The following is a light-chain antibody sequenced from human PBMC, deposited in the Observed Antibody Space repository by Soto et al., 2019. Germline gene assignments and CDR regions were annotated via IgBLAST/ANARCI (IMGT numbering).Light chain of an antibody. J-gene: IGLJ2*01. Sequence: QSALTQPPSASGTPGQRVTISCSGSSSNIGSNTVNWYQQLSGTAPKLLIYSNNQRPSGVPDRFSGSKSGTSASLAISGLQSEDEADYYCAAWDDSLNGVVFGGGTQLTVL. CDR3: AAWDDSLNGVV. CDR2: SNN. CDR1: SSNIGSNT. V-gene: IGLV1-44*01.